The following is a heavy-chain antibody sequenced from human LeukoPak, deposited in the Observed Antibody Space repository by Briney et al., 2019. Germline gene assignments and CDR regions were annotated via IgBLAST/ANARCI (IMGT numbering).Heavy chain of an antibody. J-gene: IGHJ4*02. D-gene: IGHD3-10*01. V-gene: IGHV4-31*03. CDR3: ARDKPYGSGSYIDY. CDR2: IYYSGST. CDR1: GGSISSGGYY. Sequence: SETLSLTCTVSGGSISSGGYYWSGIRQHPGKVLEWIVYIYYSGSTYYNPSLKSRVTISVDTSKNQFSLKLSSVTAADTAVYYCARDKPYGSGSYIDYWGQGTLVTVSS.